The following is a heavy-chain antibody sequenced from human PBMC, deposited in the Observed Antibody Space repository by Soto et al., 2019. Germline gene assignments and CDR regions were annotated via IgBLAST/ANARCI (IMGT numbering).Heavy chain of an antibody. J-gene: IGHJ4*02. CDR3: ARLNWSHYFDY. V-gene: IGHV2-5*01. Sequence: SGPTLVNPTQTLTLTCTFSGFSLSTSGVGVGWIRQPPGKALEWLALIYWNDDKRYSPSLKSSLTITKDTSKNQVVLTMTNMDPVDTATYYCARLNWSHYFDYWGQGTLVTVSS. CDR1: GFSLSTSGVG. CDR2: IYWNDDK. D-gene: IGHD1-1*01.